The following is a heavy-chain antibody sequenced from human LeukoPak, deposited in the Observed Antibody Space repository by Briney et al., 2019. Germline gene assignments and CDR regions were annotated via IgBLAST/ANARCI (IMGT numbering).Heavy chain of an antibody. CDR1: GDSVTSGGYF. CDR2: ISNSGTT. CDR3: ARDVVVTSSPDAFDI. D-gene: IGHD2-21*02. V-gene: IGHV4-31*11. J-gene: IGHJ3*02. Sequence: SQTLSLTCAVSGDSVTSGGYFWTWIRQLPGKGLEWIGSISNSGTTSYNPSLKSRLSISLDTSNNHFALRLGSVTAADTAVYYCARDVVVTSSPDAFDIWGQGTMVIVSS.